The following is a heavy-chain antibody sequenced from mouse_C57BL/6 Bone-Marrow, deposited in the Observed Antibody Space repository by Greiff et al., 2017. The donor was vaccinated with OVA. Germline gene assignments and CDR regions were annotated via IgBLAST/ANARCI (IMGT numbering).Heavy chain of an antibody. CDR1: GYTFTNYW. Sequence: VKLVESGAELVRPGTSVKMSCKASGYTFTNYWIGWAKQRPGHGLEWIGDIYPGGGYTNYNEKFKGKATLTADKSSSTAYMQFSSLTSEDSAIYYCARGDDFDYWGQGTTLTVSS. CDR3: ARGDDFDY. V-gene: IGHV1-63*01. CDR2: IYPGGGYT. J-gene: IGHJ2*01.